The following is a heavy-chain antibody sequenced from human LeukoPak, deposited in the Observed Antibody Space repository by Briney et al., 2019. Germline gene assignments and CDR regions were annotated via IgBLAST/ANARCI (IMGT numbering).Heavy chain of an antibody. D-gene: IGHD5-18*01. CDR3: ARVITAMDTYYYYYYMDV. CDR1: GFTFSDYY. J-gene: IGHJ6*03. Sequence: GGSLRLSCAASGFTFSDYYMTWIRQAPGKGLEYVSYISGSNNDATYADSVKGRFTISRDNAKNSLYLQMNSLRAEDTAVYYCARVITAMDTYYYYYYMDVWGKGTTVTVSS. CDR2: ISGSNNDA. V-gene: IGHV3-11*06.